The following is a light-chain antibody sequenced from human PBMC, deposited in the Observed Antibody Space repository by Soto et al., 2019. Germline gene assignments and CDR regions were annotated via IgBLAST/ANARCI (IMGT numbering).Light chain of an antibody. CDR1: QSISSY. Sequence: DIQMTQSPSSLSASVGDRVTITCRASQSISSYLNWYQQKPWKAPKLLIYAASSLQSGVPSRFSGSGSGTDFTLTISSLQPEDFATYYCQQSYSTPYTFGQVTTLEIK. V-gene: IGKV1-39*01. J-gene: IGKJ2*01. CDR3: QQSYSTPYT. CDR2: AAS.